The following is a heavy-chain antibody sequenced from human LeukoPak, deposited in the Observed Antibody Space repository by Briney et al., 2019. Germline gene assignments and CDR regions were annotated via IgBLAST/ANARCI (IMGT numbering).Heavy chain of an antibody. V-gene: IGHV3-48*01. Sequence: GGSLRLSCAASGFTFSSYSMNWVRQAPGKGLEWVSYISSSSSTIYYADSVKGRFTISRGNSKNTLYLQMKSLRAEDTAVYYCAKSGLNRFDYWGRGTLVTVSS. J-gene: IGHJ4*02. CDR2: ISSSSSTI. D-gene: IGHD2-15*01. CDR3: AKSGLNRFDY. CDR1: GFTFSSYS.